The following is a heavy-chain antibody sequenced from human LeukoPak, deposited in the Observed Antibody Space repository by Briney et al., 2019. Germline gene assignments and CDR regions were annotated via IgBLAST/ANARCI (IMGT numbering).Heavy chain of an antibody. CDR2: ISAYNGNT. D-gene: IGHD2-2*01. Sequence: GASVKVSCKASGYTLTSYGISWVRQAPGQGLEWMGWISAYNGNTNYAQKLQGRVTMTTDTSTSTAYMELRSLRSDDTAVYYCARVGGYCSSTSCYLFWFDPWGQGTLVTVSS. J-gene: IGHJ5*02. CDR1: GYTLTSYG. CDR3: ARVGGYCSSTSCYLFWFDP. V-gene: IGHV1-18*01.